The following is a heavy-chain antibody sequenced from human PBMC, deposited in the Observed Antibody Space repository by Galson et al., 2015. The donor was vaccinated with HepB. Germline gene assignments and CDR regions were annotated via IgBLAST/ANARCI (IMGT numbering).Heavy chain of an antibody. CDR3: ARDDYSWNDFGYYFDY. CDR2: INAGNGNT. V-gene: IGHV1-3*01. D-gene: IGHD1-20*01. Sequence: SVKVSCKASGYTFTSYAMHWVRQAPGQRLEWMGWINAGNGNTKYSQKFQGRVTITRDTSASTAYMELSSLRSEDTAVYYCARDDYSWNDFGYYFDYWGQGTLVTVSS. CDR1: GYTFTSYA. J-gene: IGHJ4*02.